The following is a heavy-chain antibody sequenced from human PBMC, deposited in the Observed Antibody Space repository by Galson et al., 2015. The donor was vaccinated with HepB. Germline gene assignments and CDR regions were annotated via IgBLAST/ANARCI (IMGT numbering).Heavy chain of an antibody. CDR2: ISSSSSYI. CDR1: GFTFSSYS. CDR3: ATSSSSWLPYYYYYMDV. J-gene: IGHJ6*03. Sequence: SLRLSCAASGFTFSSYSMNWVRQAPGKGLEWVSSISSSSSYIYYADSVKGRFTISRDNAKNSLYLQMNSLRAEDTAVYYCATSSSSWLPYYYYYMDVWGKGTTVTVSS. V-gene: IGHV3-21*01. D-gene: IGHD6-13*01.